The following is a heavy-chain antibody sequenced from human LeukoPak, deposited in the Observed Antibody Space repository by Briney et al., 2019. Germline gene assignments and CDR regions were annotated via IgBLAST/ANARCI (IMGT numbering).Heavy chain of an antibody. V-gene: IGHV1-46*01. CDR2: INPSGGST. CDR1: GYTFTSYY. J-gene: IGHJ4*02. Sequence: ASVKVSCKASGYTFTSYYMHWVRQAPGQGLEWMGIINPSGGSTSYAQKFQGRVTMTRDTSTSTVYMELSSLRSDDTAVYYCARSQNYYYDSSGYSDYWGQGTLVTVSS. D-gene: IGHD3-22*01. CDR3: ARSQNYYYDSSGYSDY.